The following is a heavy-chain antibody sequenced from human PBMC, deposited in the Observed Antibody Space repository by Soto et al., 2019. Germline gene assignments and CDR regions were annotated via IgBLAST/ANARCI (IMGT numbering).Heavy chain of an antibody. CDR2: IIPIFGTA. Sequence: QVQLVQSGAEVKKPGSSVKVSCKASGGTFSSYAISWVRQAPGQGLEWMGGIIPIFGTANYAQKCQGRDTITSDESKSTAYMELSSLRSEDTAVYYCARDREEMATITRYFDLWGRGTLVTVSS. V-gene: IGHV1-69*01. CDR1: GGTFSSYA. CDR3: ARDREEMATITRYFDL. D-gene: IGHD5-12*01. J-gene: IGHJ2*01.